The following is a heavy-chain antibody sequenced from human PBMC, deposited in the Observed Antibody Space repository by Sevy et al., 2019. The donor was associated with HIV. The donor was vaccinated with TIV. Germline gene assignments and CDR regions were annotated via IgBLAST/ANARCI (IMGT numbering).Heavy chain of an antibody. Sequence: GGSLRLSCAASGFTFSRYSMNWVRRAPGKGLQWVSSISSSSNYIYYTDSLKGRFTISRDNAKNSLYLQMNSLRAEDTAVYYCARDKREAYFDNSVSSDAFDIWGQGTMVTVSS. CDR1: GFTFSRYS. CDR2: ISSSSNYI. D-gene: IGHD3-22*01. J-gene: IGHJ3*02. CDR3: ARDKREAYFDNSVSSDAFDI. V-gene: IGHV3-21*01.